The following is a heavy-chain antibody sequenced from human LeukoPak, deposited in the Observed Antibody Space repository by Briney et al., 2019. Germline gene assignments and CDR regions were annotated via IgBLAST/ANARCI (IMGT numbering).Heavy chain of an antibody. D-gene: IGHD2-15*01. CDR3: ARDAYCSGGSCSGAWFDP. V-gene: IGHV4-30-4*01. CDR2: IHYSGIT. J-gene: IGHJ5*02. Sequence: PSQTLSLTCTVSGGSITSGDYYWSWVRQPPGKGLEWIGYIHYSGITYYNPSLRSRVTISGDTSKNQFSLKLTSVTAADTAVYYCARDAYCSGGSCSGAWFDPWGQGTLVTVSS. CDR1: GGSITSGDYY.